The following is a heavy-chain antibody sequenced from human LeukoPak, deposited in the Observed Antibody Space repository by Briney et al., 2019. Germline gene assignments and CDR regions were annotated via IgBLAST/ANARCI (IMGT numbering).Heavy chain of an antibody. CDR1: GGSISSSSYY. J-gene: IGHJ1*01. CDR3: ARVVAGIGFFQH. Sequence: SETLSLTCTVSGGSISSSSYYWGWIRQPPGKGLEWIGNIHHSGSTYYNPSLKSRVTISVDTSKNQLSLKVSSVTAADTAVYYCARVVAGIGFFQHWGQGTLVTVSS. CDR2: IHHSGST. D-gene: IGHD2-15*01. V-gene: IGHV4-39*07.